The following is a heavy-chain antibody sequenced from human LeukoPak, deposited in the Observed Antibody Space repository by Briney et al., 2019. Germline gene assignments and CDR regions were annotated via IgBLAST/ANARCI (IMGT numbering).Heavy chain of an antibody. CDR1: GFTFSSYE. J-gene: IGHJ6*02. Sequence: GGSLRLSCAASGFTFSSYEMNWVRQAPGKGLEWVSYISSSGSTIYYADSVKGRFTISRDNAKNSLYLQMNSLRDEDTAVYYCARGRGGMVRGRGDYYYYGMDVWGQGTTVTVSS. D-gene: IGHD3-10*01. V-gene: IGHV3-48*03. CDR3: ARGRGGMVRGRGDYYYYGMDV. CDR2: ISSSGSTI.